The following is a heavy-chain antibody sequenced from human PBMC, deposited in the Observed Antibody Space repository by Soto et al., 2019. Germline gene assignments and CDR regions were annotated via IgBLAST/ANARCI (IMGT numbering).Heavy chain of an antibody. D-gene: IGHD1-1*01. CDR1: GGTFSTSA. V-gene: IGHV1-69*12. Sequence: QVQLVQSGAEVKKPGSSVKVSCKASGGTFSTSAISWVRQAPGQGLEWVGGIMPVFPTPDYAQNFQGRVTMTADESTTTAYLELTSLRAGDTAVYYCARDKDRLQLGGNYYYILDVWGQGTAITVSS. CDR2: IMPVFPTP. J-gene: IGHJ6*02. CDR3: ARDKDRLQLGGNYYYILDV.